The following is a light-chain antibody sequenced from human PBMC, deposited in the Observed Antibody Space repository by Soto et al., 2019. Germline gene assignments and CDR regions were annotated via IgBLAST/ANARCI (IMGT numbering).Light chain of an antibody. CDR3: AGWDDSLSGWV. CDR2: KNN. J-gene: IGLJ3*02. CDR1: RSNIGSNY. V-gene: IGLV1-47*01. Sequence: QSVLTQPPSASGTPGQRVTISCSGSRSNIGSNYVYWYQQLPGTAPKLLIYKNNQWPSGVPDRFSGSKSGTSASLAFSGLRSEDEADYYCAGWDDSLSGWVFGGGTKVTVL.